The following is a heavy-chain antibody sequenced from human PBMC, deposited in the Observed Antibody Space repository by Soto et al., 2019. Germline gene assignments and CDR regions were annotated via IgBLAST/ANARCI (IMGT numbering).Heavy chain of an antibody. V-gene: IGHV3-30*03. J-gene: IGHJ6*02. CDR1: GFTFSSYG. Sequence: GGSLRLSCAASGFTFSSYGIHWVRQAPGKGLEWVAVISYDGSNQYYADSVKGRFTISRDNSKNTLYLQMNSLRAEDTAVYYCARDRTASLYYYGMEVWGQGTTVTVSS. D-gene: IGHD2-21*02. CDR3: ARDRTASLYYYGMEV. CDR2: ISYDGSNQ.